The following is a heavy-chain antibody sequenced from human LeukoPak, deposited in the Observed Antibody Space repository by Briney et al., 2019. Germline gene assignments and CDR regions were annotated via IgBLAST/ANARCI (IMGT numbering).Heavy chain of an antibody. CDR3: ARDVGCSSTSCYARSVFDY. V-gene: IGHV1-69*04. CDR2: IIPILGIA. Sequence: SVTVSCKASGGTFSSYAISWVRQAPGQGLEWMGRIIPILGIANYAQKFQGRDTITADKSTSTAYMELSSLRSEDTAVYYCARDVGCSSTSCYARSVFDYWGQGTLVTVSS. J-gene: IGHJ4*02. D-gene: IGHD2-2*01. CDR1: GGTFSSYA.